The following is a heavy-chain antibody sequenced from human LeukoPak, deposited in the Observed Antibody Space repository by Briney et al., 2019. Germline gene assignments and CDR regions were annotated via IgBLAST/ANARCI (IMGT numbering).Heavy chain of an antibody. V-gene: IGHV4-39*01. CDR2: IYYSGST. Sequence: SETLSLTCTVSGGSISSSSYYWGWIRQPPGKGLEWIGSIYYSGSTYYNPSLRSRVTISVDTSKNQFSLKLSSVTAADTAVYYCARAYCGGDCYLNWFDPWGQGTLVTVSS. CDR3: ARAYCGGDCYLNWFDP. J-gene: IGHJ5*02. D-gene: IGHD2-21*01. CDR1: GGSISSSSYY.